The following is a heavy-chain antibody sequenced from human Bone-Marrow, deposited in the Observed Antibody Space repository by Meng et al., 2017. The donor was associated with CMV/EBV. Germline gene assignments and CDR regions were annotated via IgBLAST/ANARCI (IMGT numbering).Heavy chain of an antibody. Sequence: ESLKISCTVSGGSISSSSYYWGWIRQPPGKGLEWIGSIYYSGSTYYNPSLKSRVTISVDTSKNQFSLKLSSVTAADTAVYYCASITIFGKYVDYWGQGTLVTVSS. CDR3: ASITIFGKYVDY. D-gene: IGHD3-3*01. V-gene: IGHV4-39*07. CDR1: GGSISSSSYY. J-gene: IGHJ4*02. CDR2: IYYSGST.